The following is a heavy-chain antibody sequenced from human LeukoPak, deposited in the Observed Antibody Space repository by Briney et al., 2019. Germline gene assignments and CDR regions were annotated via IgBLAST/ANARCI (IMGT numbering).Heavy chain of an antibody. CDR1: GYTFTSYY. Sequence: SVKVSCKASGYTFTSYYMHWVRQAPGQGLEWMGGIIPIFGTANYAQKFQGRVTITADESTSTAYMELSSLRSEDTAVYYCARDHYDFWSGYLNFDYWGQGTLVTVSP. V-gene: IGHV1-69*13. CDR3: ARDHYDFWSGYLNFDY. J-gene: IGHJ4*02. CDR2: IIPIFGTA. D-gene: IGHD3-3*01.